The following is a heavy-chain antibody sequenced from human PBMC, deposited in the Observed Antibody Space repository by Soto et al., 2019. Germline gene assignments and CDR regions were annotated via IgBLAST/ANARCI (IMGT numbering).Heavy chain of an antibody. D-gene: IGHD3-3*01. V-gene: IGHV3-7*01. CDR2: IKQDGSEK. J-gene: IGHJ4*02. CDR3: ARDGYYDFWYFDY. Sequence: WGSLRLSCAASGFTRSTYTMSWVRQAPGKGLEWVANIKQDGSEKYYVDSVKGRFTISRDNAKNSLYLQMNSLRAEDTAVYYCARDGYYDFWYFDYWGQGTLVTVSS. CDR1: GFTRSTYT.